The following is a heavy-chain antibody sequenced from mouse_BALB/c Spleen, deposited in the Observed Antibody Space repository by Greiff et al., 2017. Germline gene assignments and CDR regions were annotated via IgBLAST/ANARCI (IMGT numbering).Heavy chain of an antibody. CDR1: GYTFSSYW. V-gene: IGHV1-9*01. Sequence: VQLQQSGAELMKPGASVKISCKATGYTFSSYWIEWVKQRPGHGLEWIGEILPGSGSTNYNEKFNGKATFTATTSSTTAYMQLSRLTSEDSAVSYCARCGGSFDYWGQGTTLTVSA. J-gene: IGHJ2*01. CDR2: ILPGSGST. CDR3: ARCGGSFDY.